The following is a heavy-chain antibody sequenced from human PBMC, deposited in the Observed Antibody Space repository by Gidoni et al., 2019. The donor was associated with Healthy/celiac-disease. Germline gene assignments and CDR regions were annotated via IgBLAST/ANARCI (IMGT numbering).Heavy chain of an antibody. D-gene: IGHD2-15*01. J-gene: IGHJ4*02. Sequence: QVQLQESGPGLVKPSQTLSLTCTVSGCSISIRSYYWSWIRQPAGKGLEWIGRIYTSGSTNYNPSLKSRVTISVDTSKNQFSLKLSSVTAADTAVYYCARGGVGYCSGGSCLDYWGQGTLVTVSS. CDR3: ARGGVGYCSGGSCLDY. CDR1: GCSISIRSYY. CDR2: IYTSGST. V-gene: IGHV4-61*02.